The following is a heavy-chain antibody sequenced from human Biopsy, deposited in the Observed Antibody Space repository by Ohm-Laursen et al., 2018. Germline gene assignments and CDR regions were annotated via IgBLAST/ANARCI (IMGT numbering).Heavy chain of an antibody. V-gene: IGHV4-59*12. D-gene: IGHD2/OR15-2a*01. CDR2: IYYSGST. Sequence: VTLSLTCTVSGGSISSDYWSWIRQTPGKGLEWIGYIYYSGSTNYNPSLKSRVTISVDTSKNQFSLRLNSVTAAGTAVYYCARATNSTGWPYYYFYGMDVWGQGTTVTVSS. J-gene: IGHJ6*02. CDR3: ARATNSTGWPYYYFYGMDV. CDR1: GGSISSDY.